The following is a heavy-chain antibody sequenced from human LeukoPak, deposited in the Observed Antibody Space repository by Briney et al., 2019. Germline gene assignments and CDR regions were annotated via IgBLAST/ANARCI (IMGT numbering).Heavy chain of an antibody. CDR3: ARGPPLTYDGSGYYFFDY. J-gene: IGHJ4*02. CDR2: INHSGST. Sequence: NSSETLSLTCAVYGGSFSGYYWSWIRQPPGKGLEWIGEINHSGSTNYNPSLKSRVTISVDTSKNQFSLKLSSVTAADTAVYYCARGPPLTYDGSGYYFFDYWGQGTLVTVSS. CDR1: GGSFSGYY. V-gene: IGHV4-34*01. D-gene: IGHD3-22*01.